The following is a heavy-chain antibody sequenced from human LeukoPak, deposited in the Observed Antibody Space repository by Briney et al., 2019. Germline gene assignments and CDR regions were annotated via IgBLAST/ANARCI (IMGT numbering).Heavy chain of an antibody. D-gene: IGHD3-10*01. J-gene: IGHJ6*02. V-gene: IGHV1-69*13. CDR3: ARADYYGSGSYGIYYYYGMDV. CDR2: IIPIFGTA. Sequence: EASVKVSCKASGGTFSSYAISWVRQAPGQGLEWMGGIIPIFGTANYAQKFQGRVTITADESTSTAYMELSSLRSEDTAVYYCARADYYGSGSYGIYYYYGMDVWGQGTTVTVSS. CDR1: GGTFSSYA.